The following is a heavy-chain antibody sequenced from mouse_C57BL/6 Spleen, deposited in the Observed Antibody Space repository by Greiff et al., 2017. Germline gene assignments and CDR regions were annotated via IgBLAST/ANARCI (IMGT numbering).Heavy chain of an antibody. Sequence: EVKLVESGGGLVKPGGSLKLSCAASGFTFSDYGMHWVRQAPEKGLEWVAYISSGSSTIYYADTVKGRFTISRDNAKNTLFLQMTSLRSEDTAMYYCARDYDYDLDYWGQGTTLTVSS. D-gene: IGHD2-4*01. CDR2: ISSGSSTI. V-gene: IGHV5-17*01. CDR3: ARDYDYDLDY. CDR1: GFTFSDYG. J-gene: IGHJ2*01.